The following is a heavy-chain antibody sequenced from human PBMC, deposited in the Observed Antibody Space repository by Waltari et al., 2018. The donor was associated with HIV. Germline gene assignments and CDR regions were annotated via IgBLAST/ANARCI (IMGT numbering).Heavy chain of an antibody. CDR1: GFTFSSYS. V-gene: IGHV3-48*01. CDR2: ISSSSSTI. J-gene: IGHJ4*02. CDR3: ARRNTVARGVWDY. D-gene: IGHD3-10*01. Sequence: EVQLVESGGGLVQPGGSLRLSCAASGFTFSSYSMNWVRQAPGKGLEWVSYISSSSSTIYYADSVKGRFTISRDNAKNSLYLQMNSLRAEDTAVYYCARRNTVARGVWDYWGQGTLVTVSS.